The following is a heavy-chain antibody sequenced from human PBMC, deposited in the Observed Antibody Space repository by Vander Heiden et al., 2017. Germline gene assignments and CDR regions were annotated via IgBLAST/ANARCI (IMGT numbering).Heavy chain of an antibody. Sequence: QVQLQESGPGLVKPSQTLSLTCTVSGGSISSGGYYWSWIRQHPGKGLEWIGYIYYSGSTYYNPSLKRRFTISVDTSKNQFSRKLSSVTAAQTAVYYCARGSVITGGGVRFYGMDVWGQGTPVTVSS. V-gene: IGHV4-31*03. CDR3: ARGSVITGGGVRFYGMDV. CDR2: IYYSGST. CDR1: GGSISSGGYY. D-gene: IGHD3-16*01. J-gene: IGHJ6*02.